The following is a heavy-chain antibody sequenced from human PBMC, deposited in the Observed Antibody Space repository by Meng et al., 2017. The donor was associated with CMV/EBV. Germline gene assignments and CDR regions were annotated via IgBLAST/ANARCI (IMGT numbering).Heavy chain of an antibody. CDR1: GGSFSGYD. V-gene: IGHV4-34*01. D-gene: IGHD3-10*01. CDR3: ARESMVRGED. Sequence: QVQLQQGGAGLLKPSETLSLTCAVYGGSFSGYDWGWIRQPPGKGLEWIGEINHSGSTNYNPSLKSRVTISVDTSKNQFSLKLSSVTAADTAVYYCARESMVRGEDWGQGTLVTVFS. CDR2: INHSGST. J-gene: IGHJ4*02.